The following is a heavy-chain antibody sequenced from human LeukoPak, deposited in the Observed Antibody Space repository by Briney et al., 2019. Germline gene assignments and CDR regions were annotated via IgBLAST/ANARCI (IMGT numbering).Heavy chain of an antibody. D-gene: IGHD6-13*01. CDR2: ISFDGSNK. J-gene: IGHJ4*02. CDR1: GFTFSSYG. Sequence: GRSLRLSCAASGFTFSSYGMQWVRQAPGKGLEWLAVISFDGSNKYYADSVKGRFTISRDNSKNTLYLQMNSLRAEDTAVYYCAKERGSSWYRDYYFDYWGQGTLVTVSS. V-gene: IGHV3-30*18. CDR3: AKERGSSWYRDYYFDY.